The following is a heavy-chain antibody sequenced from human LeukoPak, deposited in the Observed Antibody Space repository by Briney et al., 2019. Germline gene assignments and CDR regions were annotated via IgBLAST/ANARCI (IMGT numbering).Heavy chain of an antibody. CDR1: GYTFTGYY. CDR2: INPNSGGT. D-gene: IGHD3-10*01. Sequence: ASVKVSCKASGYTFTGYYMHWVRQAPGQGLEWMGWINPNSGGTNYAQKLQGRVTMTRDTSISTAYMELSRLRSDDTAVYYCARVYGSGIGFDYWGQGTLVTVSS. CDR3: ARVYGSGIGFDY. V-gene: IGHV1-2*02. J-gene: IGHJ4*02.